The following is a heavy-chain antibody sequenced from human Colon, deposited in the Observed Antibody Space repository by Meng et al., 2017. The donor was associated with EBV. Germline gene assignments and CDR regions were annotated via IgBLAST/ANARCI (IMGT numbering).Heavy chain of an antibody. J-gene: IGHJ4*02. Sequence: QAQLHRWVPGLFTPSEPLSLTRPVMGGSLSGAYGTWIRQAPAKGLVWIGEIIHGGSPSYNPSLKSRVTISIDTSKNQLSLMLSSVTAADTAVYYCARRPTGIDYWGQGTLVTVSS. D-gene: IGHD2-8*02. CDR1: GGSLSGAY. CDR2: IIHGGSP. CDR3: ARRPTGIDY. V-gene: IGHV4-34*12.